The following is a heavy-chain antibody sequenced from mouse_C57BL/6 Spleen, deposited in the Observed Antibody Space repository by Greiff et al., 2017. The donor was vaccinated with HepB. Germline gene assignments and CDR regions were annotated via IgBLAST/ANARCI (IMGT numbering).Heavy chain of an antibody. V-gene: IGHV1-54*01. Sequence: VKLQQSGAELVRPGTSVKVSCKASGYAFTNYLIEWVKQRPGQGLEWIGVINPGSGGTNYNEKFKGKATLTADKSSSTAYMQLSSLTSEDSAVYFCARGRYNGYYGDYWGQGTTLIVSS. CDR1: GYAFTNYL. D-gene: IGHD2-3*01. CDR2: INPGSGGT. CDR3: ARGRYNGYYGDY. J-gene: IGHJ2*01.